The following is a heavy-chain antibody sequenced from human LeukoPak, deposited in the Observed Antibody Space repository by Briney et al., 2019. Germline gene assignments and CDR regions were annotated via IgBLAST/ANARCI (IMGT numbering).Heavy chain of an antibody. V-gene: IGHV3-23*01. Sequence: QPGGSLKLSCAVSGFTYSNYAMSWVRQAPGKGLEGVSTISGSGDTYYVDSVRGRFTISRGNSKNMLYLQMNSLRAEDTAVYYCAKEGGYNYGYLDYWGQGTLVTVSS. CDR1: GFTYSNYA. CDR3: AKEGGYNYGYLDY. J-gene: IGHJ4*02. D-gene: IGHD5-18*01. CDR2: ISGSGDT.